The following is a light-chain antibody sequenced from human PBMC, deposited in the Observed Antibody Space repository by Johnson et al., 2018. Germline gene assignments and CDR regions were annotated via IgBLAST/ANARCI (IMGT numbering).Light chain of an antibody. Sequence: QSVLTQPPSVSAAPGQKVTISCSGSSSNIGNNYVSWYQQLPGTAPKLLIYENKKRPSGIPDRFSGSKSGTSATLGITGLQTRDEADYYCGTWASSRSAGNVFGTGTKVTVL. V-gene: IGLV1-51*02. CDR2: ENK. CDR1: SSNIGNNY. CDR3: GTWASSRSAGNV. J-gene: IGLJ1*01.